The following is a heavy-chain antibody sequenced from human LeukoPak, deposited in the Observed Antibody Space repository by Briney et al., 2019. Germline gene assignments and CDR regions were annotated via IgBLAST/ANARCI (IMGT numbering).Heavy chain of an antibody. CDR1: GGSIRSSYYY. J-gene: IGHJ5*02. D-gene: IGHD2-21*01. CDR3: ARRGSRVIRFDP. Sequence: SETLSLTCTVSGGSIRSSYYYWGWIRQPPGKGLEWIGSIYYSKSTYYNPSLKSRVTISVDTSKNQVSLKLTSVTAADTAVYYCARRGSRVIRFDPWGQGTLVTVSS. V-gene: IGHV4-39*01. CDR2: IYYSKST.